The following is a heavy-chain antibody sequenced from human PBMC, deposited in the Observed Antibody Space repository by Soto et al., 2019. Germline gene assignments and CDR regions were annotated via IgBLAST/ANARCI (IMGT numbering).Heavy chain of an antibody. J-gene: IGHJ6*02. CDR3: ARDSVKGGGREDYYYYGMDV. V-gene: IGHV4-59*12. Sequence: SEPMSLPCTVAGGTIISYYGTWNRKTPRKGLEWIGYIYYSGSTNYNPSLNSRVTISVDTSKNQFSLKLSSVTAADTAVYYCARDSVKGGGREDYYYYGMDVWGQGTTVTVSS. CDR2: IYYSGST. D-gene: IGHD2-15*01. CDR1: GGTIISYY.